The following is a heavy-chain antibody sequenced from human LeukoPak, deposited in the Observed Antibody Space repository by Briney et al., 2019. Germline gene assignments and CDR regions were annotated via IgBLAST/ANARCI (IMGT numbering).Heavy chain of an antibody. CDR2: IWYDGSDK. Sequence: GTSLRLSCAASGFPFSNYAMHWVRQDPGNGLEGVAVIWYDGSDKYYGESLKGRFTISRDNSKNTLYLQMNSLRAEDSAVYYCARGPPGDFWTYDYYYYGMDVWGQGTTVTVSS. CDR3: ARGPPGDFWTYDYYYYGMDV. J-gene: IGHJ6*02. V-gene: IGHV3-33*01. D-gene: IGHD3/OR15-3a*01. CDR1: GFPFSNYA.